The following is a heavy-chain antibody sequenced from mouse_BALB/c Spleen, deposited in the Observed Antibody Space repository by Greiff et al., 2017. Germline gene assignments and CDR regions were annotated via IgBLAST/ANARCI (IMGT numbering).Heavy chain of an antibody. CDR2: IWGDGST. CDR3: ARNAPHYPMGY. Sequence: QVQLKESGPGLVAPSQSLSITCTVSGFSLTGYGVNWVRQPPGKGLEWLGMIWGDGSTDYNSALKSRLSISKDNSKSQVVLIMNSLQTDDTARYYCARNAPHYPMGYWGQGTSVTVSS. J-gene: IGHJ4*01. V-gene: IGHV2-6-7*01. CDR1: GFSLTGYG.